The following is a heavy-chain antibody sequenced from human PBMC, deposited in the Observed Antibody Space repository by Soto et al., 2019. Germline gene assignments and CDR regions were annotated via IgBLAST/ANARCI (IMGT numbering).Heavy chain of an antibody. CDR2: VSPTGDTV. CDR1: GFRFEQYV. CDR3: LTDDTHGSIDD. Sequence: VQVVASGGGFVQPGRSLRLSCAVSGFRFEQYVMHWVRQGPGKGLECVSTVSPTGDTVAYADSVEGRFTVARDNAKNSLYLPRHSLKGDDTAFYYCLTDDTHGSIDDWGQGTLVTVSS. J-gene: IGHJ4*02. V-gene: IGHV3-9*01. D-gene: IGHD3-10*01.